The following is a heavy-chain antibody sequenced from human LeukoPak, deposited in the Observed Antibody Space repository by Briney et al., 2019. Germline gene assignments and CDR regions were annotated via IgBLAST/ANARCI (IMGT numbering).Heavy chain of an antibody. CDR2: ISYDGSNE. D-gene: IGHD3-22*01. V-gene: IGHV3-30*18. J-gene: IGHJ4*02. CDR1: GFTFSKYG. CDR3: AKVALFSGYYPPFDY. Sequence: GGSLRLSCTASGFTFSKYGMHWVRQAPGKGLEWVAAISYDGSNEYYADSVKGRFTISRDNSKNTLFLQMNSLRPEDTAVYHCAKVALFSGYYPPFDYWGQGTLVTVSS.